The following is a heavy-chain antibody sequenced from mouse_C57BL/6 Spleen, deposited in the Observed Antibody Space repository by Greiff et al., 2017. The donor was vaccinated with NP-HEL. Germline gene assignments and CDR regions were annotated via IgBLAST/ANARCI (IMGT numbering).Heavy chain of an antibody. J-gene: IGHJ4*01. V-gene: IGHV2-9-1*01. CDR2: IWTGGGT. CDR3: ARNSHYYGSSYYAMDY. D-gene: IGHD1-1*01. Sequence: VQLQQSGPGLVAPSQRLSITCTVSGFSLTSYAISWVRQPPGKGLEWLGVIWTGGGTNYNSALKSRLSISKDNSKSQVFLKMNSLQTDDTARYYCARNSHYYGSSYYAMDYWGQGTSVTVSS. CDR1: GFSLTSYA.